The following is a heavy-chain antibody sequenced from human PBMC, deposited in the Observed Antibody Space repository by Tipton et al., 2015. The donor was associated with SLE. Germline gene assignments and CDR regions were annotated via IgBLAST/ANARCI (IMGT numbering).Heavy chain of an antibody. Sequence: SLRLSCAVSGFRFSDYWMTWVRQAPEKGLEWVGTIKEDGSQTYYADSLKGRFTISRDNSKNSVYLQMNSLSPEDTAVYYCARTARILGFWGQGTLVIVSS. CDR3: ARTARILGF. J-gene: IGHJ4*02. D-gene: IGHD2-15*01. CDR1: GFRFSDYW. CDR2: IKEDGSQT. V-gene: IGHV3-7*01.